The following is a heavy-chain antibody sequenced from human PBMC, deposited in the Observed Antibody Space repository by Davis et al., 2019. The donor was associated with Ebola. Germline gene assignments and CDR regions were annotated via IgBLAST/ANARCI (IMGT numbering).Heavy chain of an antibody. CDR2: INHSGST. CDR1: GGSFSGYY. CDR3: ARGSIWFDP. V-gene: IGHV4-34*01. Sequence: GSLRLSCAVYGGSFSGYYWSWIRQPPGKGLEWIGEINHSGSTNYNPSLKSRVTISVDTSKNQFSLKLSSVTAADTAVYYCARGSIWFDPWGQGTLVTVSS. J-gene: IGHJ5*02.